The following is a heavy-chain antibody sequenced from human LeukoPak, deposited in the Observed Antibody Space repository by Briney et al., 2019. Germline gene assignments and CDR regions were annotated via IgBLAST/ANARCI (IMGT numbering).Heavy chain of an antibody. CDR2: IKQDGSET. V-gene: IGHV3-7*01. CDR1: GFSFSDHW. Sequence: PGGSLRLSCAASGFSFSDHWMTWVRQAPGKGLEWVANIKQDGSETYYVDAVRGRFTSCSDNAKKSLYVQMNSLRDEDTALYYCPRDPYDRGGYGAFDLWGLGTTITVSS. D-gene: IGHD3-22*01. CDR3: PRDPYDRGGYGAFDL. J-gene: IGHJ3*01.